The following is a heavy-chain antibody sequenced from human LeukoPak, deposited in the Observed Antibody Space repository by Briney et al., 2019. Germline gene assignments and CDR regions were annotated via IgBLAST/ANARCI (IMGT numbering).Heavy chain of an antibody. Sequence: ASVKVSCKASGYTFTSYGISWVRQAPGQGLEWMGIINPSGGSTSYAQKFQGRVTMTRDTSTSTVYMELSSLRSEDTAVYYCARGGGYYGSGTWYYFDYWGQGTLVTVSS. CDR1: GYTFTSYG. V-gene: IGHV1-46*01. CDR2: INPSGGST. D-gene: IGHD3-10*01. J-gene: IGHJ4*02. CDR3: ARGGGYYGSGTWYYFDY.